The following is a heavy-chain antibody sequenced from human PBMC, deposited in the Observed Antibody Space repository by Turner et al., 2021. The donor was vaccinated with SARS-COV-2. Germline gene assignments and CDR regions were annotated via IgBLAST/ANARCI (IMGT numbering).Heavy chain of an antibody. V-gene: IGHV4-59*08. CDR2: IYYSGGT. J-gene: IGHJ6*02. Sequence: QVQLQESVPGLVKPSETVSLTFTVPGGSMRSNYWTWVRQPPGKGLEWIGHIYYSGGTNYNPSLKSRVTISIDTSKNQFYLSLSSVTAADTAVYYCARHSTVTENYSNGMDVWGQGTTVTVS. D-gene: IGHD4-17*01. CDR3: ARHSTVTENYSNGMDV. CDR1: GGSMRSNY.